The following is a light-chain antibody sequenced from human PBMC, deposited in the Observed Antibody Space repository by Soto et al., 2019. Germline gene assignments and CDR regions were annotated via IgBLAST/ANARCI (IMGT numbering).Light chain of an antibody. CDR1: NSNIGAGSD. CDR3: QSYDSSLPVI. Sequence: QSVLTQPPSVSGAPGQRVTISCTGSNSNIGAGSDVNWYQQLPGAVPKLLIYSNNNRPSGVPDRFSGSKSGTSASLAITGLQAEDEADYYCQSYDSSLPVIFGGGTKVIVL. J-gene: IGLJ2*01. CDR2: SNN. V-gene: IGLV1-40*01.